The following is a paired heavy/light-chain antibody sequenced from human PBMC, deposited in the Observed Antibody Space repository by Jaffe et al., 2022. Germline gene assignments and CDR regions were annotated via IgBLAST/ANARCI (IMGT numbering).Light chain of an antibody. CDR2: AAS. CDR1: QAIGSY. J-gene: IGKJ2*01. V-gene: IGKV1-9*01. Sequence: DIQLTQSPSFLSASVGDRVTIACRASQAIGSYLAWYQQKPGKAPNLLIYAASTLQSGVPSRFSGSGSGTEFTLTISGLQPEDFATYFCQHLNTYPPAYTFGQGTKLEIK. CDR3: QHLNTYPPAYT.
Heavy chain of an antibody. CDR3: ARGDGGLVGSIWGDRFDF. J-gene: IGHJ4*02. CDR2: VSGGGSPI. Sequence: EVQLVESGGGLVQPGGSLRLSCAASGFSFGGYAMNWVRQAPGRGLEWLSYVSGGGSPIFYADSVKGRFITSRDNVKNLLYLQMSSLRADDTAVYYCARGDGGLVGSIWGDRFDFWGQGSLVTVSS. D-gene: IGHD1-26*01. V-gene: IGHV3-48*04. CDR1: GFSFGGYA.